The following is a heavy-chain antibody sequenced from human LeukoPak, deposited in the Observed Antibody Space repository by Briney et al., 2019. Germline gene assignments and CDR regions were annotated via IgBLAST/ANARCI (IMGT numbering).Heavy chain of an antibody. CDR3: ARWGYCSGGSCYATDRFYDY. CDR1: GYTFTGYY. CDR2: INPNSGGT. Sequence: ASVKVSCKASGYTFTGYYMNWVRQAPGQGLEWMGWINPNSGGTNHAQKFQGRVTMTRDTSISTAYMELSRLRSDDTAVYYCARWGYCSGGSCYATDRFYDYWGQGTLVTVSS. J-gene: IGHJ4*02. D-gene: IGHD2-15*01. V-gene: IGHV1-2*02.